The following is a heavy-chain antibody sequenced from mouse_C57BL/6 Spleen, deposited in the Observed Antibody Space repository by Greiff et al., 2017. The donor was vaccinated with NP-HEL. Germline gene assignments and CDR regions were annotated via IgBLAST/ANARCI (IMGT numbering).Heavy chain of an antibody. CDR2: INPSSGYT. D-gene: IGHD1-1*02. CDR3: ARPVYGGPFAY. Sequence: VQLQQSGAELARPGASVKMSCKASGYTFTSYTMHWVKQRPGQGLEWIGYINPSSGYTKYNQKFKDKATLTADKSSSTAYMQLSSLTSEDAAVYYCARPVYGGPFAYWGQGTLVTVSA. CDR1: GYTFTSYT. V-gene: IGHV1-4*01. J-gene: IGHJ3*01.